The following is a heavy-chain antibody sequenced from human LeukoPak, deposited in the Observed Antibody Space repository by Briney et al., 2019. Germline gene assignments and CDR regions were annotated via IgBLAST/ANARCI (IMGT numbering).Heavy chain of an antibody. D-gene: IGHD4-17*01. CDR3: ARAYRLRYGDYYYYYMDV. CDR2: IIPIFGTA. J-gene: IGHJ6*03. V-gene: IGHV1-69*06. Sequence: SVKVSCKASGGTFSSYAISWVRQAPGQGLEWMGGIIPIFGTANYAQKFQGRVTITADKSTSTAYMELSSLRSEDTAVYYCARAYRLRYGDYYYYYMDVWGKGTTVTVSS. CDR1: GGTFSSYA.